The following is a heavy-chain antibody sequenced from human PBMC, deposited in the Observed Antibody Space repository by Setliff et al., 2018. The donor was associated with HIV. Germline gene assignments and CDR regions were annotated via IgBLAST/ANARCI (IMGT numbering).Heavy chain of an antibody. CDR1: GFTFRNYS. CDR2: IYPGST. Sequence: PPETRRLSCAATGFTFRNYSMNWIRQPPGKGLEWIGSIYPGSTKCNPSRSSPLTISLDSPTNQFSVTLSPVTAADTAMYYCARYTVGSMVDYWGPGTLVTVSS. V-gene: IGHV4-4*08. D-gene: IGHD5-12*01. CDR3: ARYTVGSMVDY. J-gene: IGHJ4*02.